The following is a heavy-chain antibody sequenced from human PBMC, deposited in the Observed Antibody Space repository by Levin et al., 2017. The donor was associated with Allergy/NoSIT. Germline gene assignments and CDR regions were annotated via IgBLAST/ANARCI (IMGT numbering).Heavy chain of an antibody. V-gene: IGHV3-33*01. CDR3: ARGTNCGGDCYYFDY. D-gene: IGHD2-21*02. J-gene: IGHJ4*02. CDR2: IWYDGSNK. Sequence: PGGSLILSCAASGFTFSSYGMHWVRQAPGKGLEWVAVIWYDGSNKYYADSVKGRFTISRDNSKNTLYLQMNSLRAEDTAVYYCARGTNCGGDCYYFDYWGQGTLVTVSS. CDR1: GFTFSSYG.